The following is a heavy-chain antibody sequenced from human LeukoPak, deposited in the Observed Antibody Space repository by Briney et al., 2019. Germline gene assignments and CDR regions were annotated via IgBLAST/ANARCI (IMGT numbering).Heavy chain of an antibody. CDR3: ASGRLDAKYYYDSSGYSGG. J-gene: IGHJ4*02. V-gene: IGHV3-7*01. D-gene: IGHD3-22*01. CDR1: GFTFSSYW. Sequence: GGSLRLSCAASGFTFSSYWMSWVRQAPGKGLEWVANIKQDGSEKYYVDSVKGRFTISRDNAKNSLYLQMNSLRAEDTAVYYCASGRLDAKYYYDSSGYSGGWGQGTLVTVSS. CDR2: IKQDGSEK.